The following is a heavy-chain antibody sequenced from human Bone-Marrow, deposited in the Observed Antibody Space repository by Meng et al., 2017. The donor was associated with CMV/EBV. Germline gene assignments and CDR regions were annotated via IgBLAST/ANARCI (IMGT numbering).Heavy chain of an antibody. CDR2: ISHNGYI. V-gene: IGHV4-59*01. CDR3: ARVYSGDWNGVDY. J-gene: IGHJ4*02. D-gene: IGHD1-1*01. Sequence: SETLSLTCTVSGASISSNYWSWNRRPPGKGLQYIGSISHNGYINYNPSLKGRVTISLDTSRNQLSLRLTSVTAADTAMYYCARVYSGDWNGVDYWGQGTLVTSSS. CDR1: GASISSNY.